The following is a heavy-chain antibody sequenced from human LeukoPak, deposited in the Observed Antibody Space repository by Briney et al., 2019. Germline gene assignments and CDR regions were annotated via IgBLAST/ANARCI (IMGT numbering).Heavy chain of an antibody. D-gene: IGHD4-17*01. J-gene: IGHJ4*02. CDR1: GYTFTGYY. CDR2: INPNSGGT. Sequence: ASVTVSSTASGYTFTGYYMHWVRQAPGQALEWIGWINPNSGGTNYAQKFQGRVTMTRDTSISTAYMELSRLRSDDTAVYYCARDGATVTTNIPFDYWGQGTLVTVSS. CDR3: ARDGATVTTNIPFDY. V-gene: IGHV1-2*02.